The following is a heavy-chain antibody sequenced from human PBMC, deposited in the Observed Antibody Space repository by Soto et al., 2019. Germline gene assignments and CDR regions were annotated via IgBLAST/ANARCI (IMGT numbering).Heavy chain of an antibody. D-gene: IGHD3-3*01. Sequence: KPSETLSLTCTVSGGSISSGDYYWSWIRQPPGKGLEWIGYIYYSGSTYYNPSLKSRVTISVDTSKNQFSLKLSSVTAADTAVYYCARGGITIFGAEYFQHWGQGTLVTVSS. CDR3: ARGGITIFGAEYFQH. CDR2: IYYSGST. J-gene: IGHJ1*01. CDR1: GGSISSGDYY. V-gene: IGHV4-30-4*01.